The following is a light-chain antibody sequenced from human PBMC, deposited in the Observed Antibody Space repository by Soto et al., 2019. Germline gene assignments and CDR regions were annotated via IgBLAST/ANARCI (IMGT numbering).Light chain of an antibody. Sequence: EIVMTQSPATLSVSAGERATLSCRASQGVSSNLAWYQQKPGQAPRLLIYGASTRATGIPARFSGSGSGTEFTLTISSLQSEDFAVYYCHQYNNWPPWTFGQGTKVEIK. CDR3: HQYNNWPPWT. CDR2: GAS. J-gene: IGKJ1*01. V-gene: IGKV3-15*01. CDR1: QGVSSN.